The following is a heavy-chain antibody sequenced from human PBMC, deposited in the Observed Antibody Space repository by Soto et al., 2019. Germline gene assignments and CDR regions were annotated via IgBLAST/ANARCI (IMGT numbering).Heavy chain of an antibody. CDR1: GGSISSGAYY. CDR2: IYYSGST. Sequence: SETLSLTCTVSGGSISSGAYYWSWIRQHPGKGLEWIGYIYYSGSTYYNPSLKSRVTISVDTSKNQFSLKLSSVTAADTAVYYCGKGRSYYYYYGVDVWGQGTTVTVS. V-gene: IGHV4-31*03. D-gene: IGHD1-26*01. J-gene: IGHJ6*02. CDR3: GKGRSYYYYYGVDV.